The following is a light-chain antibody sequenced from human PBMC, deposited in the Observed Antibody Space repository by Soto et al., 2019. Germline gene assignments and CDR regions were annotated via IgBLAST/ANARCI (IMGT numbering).Light chain of an antibody. V-gene: IGLV2-14*01. J-gene: IGLJ1*01. CDR1: SSDVGGYNY. CDR2: EVS. Sequence: QSVLTQPASVSGSPGQSITISCTGTSSDVGGYNYVSWYQQHPGKAPKLMIYEVSYRPSGVSDRFSGSKSGNTACLTITGLQAEDEADYYCSSYTSSSTLDYVFGTGTKVTVL. CDR3: SSYTSSSTLDYV.